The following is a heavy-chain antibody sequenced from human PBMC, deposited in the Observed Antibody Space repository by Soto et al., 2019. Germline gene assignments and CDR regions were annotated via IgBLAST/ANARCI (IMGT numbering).Heavy chain of an antibody. V-gene: IGHV4-59*01. Sequence: SETLSLTCTVSGGSTSSYYWSWIRQPPGKGLEWIGDIYYSGIPDYNPSLKTRVTISVDTSKNQFSLKLSSVTAADTAVYYCAKVLSGYDSLYYYGMDVWGQGTTVTVSS. CDR2: IYYSGIP. J-gene: IGHJ6*02. CDR3: AKVLSGYDSLYYYGMDV. D-gene: IGHD5-12*01. CDR1: GGSTSSYY.